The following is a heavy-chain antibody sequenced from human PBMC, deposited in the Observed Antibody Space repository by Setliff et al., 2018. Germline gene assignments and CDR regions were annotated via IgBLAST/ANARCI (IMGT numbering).Heavy chain of an antibody. V-gene: IGHV5-51*01. J-gene: IGHJ4*02. D-gene: IGHD2-2*01. CDR3: ARQGCSSTSCHSIDY. CDR2: IYPGNPNT. Sequence: GESLKISCKGSGYSFTSNWIAWVRQMPGKGLECMGIIYPGNPNTRYSPPFQGQVTISADKAINTAYLQWNSLQASDTAMYYCARQGCSSTSCHSIDYWGQGTLVTVSS. CDR1: GYSFTSNW.